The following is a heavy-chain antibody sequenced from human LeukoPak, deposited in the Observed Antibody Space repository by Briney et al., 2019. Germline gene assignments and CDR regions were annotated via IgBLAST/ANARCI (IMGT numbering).Heavy chain of an antibody. V-gene: IGHV3-53*01. CDR3: ASSSGSYGWVGY. CDR1: GFTVSSNY. J-gene: IGHJ4*02. CDR2: IYSGTNT. D-gene: IGHD1-26*01. Sequence: GGSLRLSCAVSGFTVSSNYMSWVRQAPGKGLEWVSVIYSGTNTYYADSVKGRFIISRDNPKNMLYLQMNSLRAEDTAVYYCASSSGSYGWVGYWGQGTLVTVSS.